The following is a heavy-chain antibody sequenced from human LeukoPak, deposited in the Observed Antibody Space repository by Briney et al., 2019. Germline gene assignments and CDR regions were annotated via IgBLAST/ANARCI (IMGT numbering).Heavy chain of an antibody. J-gene: IGHJ4*02. D-gene: IGHD1-26*01. Sequence: SETLSLTCAVYGGSFSGYYWSWIRQPPGKGLEWIGSIYYTGSTYYNPSLKSRVTISVDTSKNQFSLNLSSVTAADTALYYCARMGGSYHSSFHYWGQGTLVTVSS. CDR3: ARMGGSYHSSFHY. CDR2: IYYTGST. CDR1: GGSFSGYY. V-gene: IGHV4-34*01.